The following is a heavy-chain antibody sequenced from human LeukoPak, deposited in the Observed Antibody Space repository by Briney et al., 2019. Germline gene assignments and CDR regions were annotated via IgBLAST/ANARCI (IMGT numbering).Heavy chain of an antibody. CDR1: VFIFSSYT. V-gene: IGHV3-23*01. Sequence: GGSLRLSCASSVFIFSSYTMSWVRQAPGKGLEWVSAVSGGGGSTLCADSVKGRFTISRDNPQNTLSLQINSLRADDTGVYYWAKVEMITFEGPIAEGYFEHWGQGTLVTVSS. J-gene: IGHJ1*01. CDR3: AKVEMITFEGPIAEGYFEH. CDR2: VSGGGGST. D-gene: IGHD3-16*02.